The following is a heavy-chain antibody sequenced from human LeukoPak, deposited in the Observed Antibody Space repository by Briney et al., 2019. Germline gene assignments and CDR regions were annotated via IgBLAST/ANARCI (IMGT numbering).Heavy chain of an antibody. CDR1: GFTFSSYE. V-gene: IGHV3-48*03. CDR2: ISSSGSTI. CDR3: ARDRTSGSSSGH. Sequence: GGSLRLSCAASGFTFSSYEMNWVRQAPGKGLEWVSYISSSGSTIYYADSVKGRFTISRDNAKNSLYLQMNSLGAEDTAVYYCARDRTSGSSSGHWGQGTLVTVSS. J-gene: IGHJ4*02. D-gene: IGHD6-13*01.